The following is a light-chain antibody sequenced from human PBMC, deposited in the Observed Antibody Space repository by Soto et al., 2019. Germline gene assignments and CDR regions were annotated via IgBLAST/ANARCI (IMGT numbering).Light chain of an antibody. CDR3: QQYTSYSV. CDR2: KAS. CDR1: QSIRTF. J-gene: IGKJ4*01. Sequence: DIQMTQSPSTLSASVGDRVTITCRASQSIRTFLAWYQQKPGKAPKLLIYKASSLQSGVPSRFSGSGSGTEFTLTISSLQPDDFATYYCQQYTSYSVFGGGTKVEIK. V-gene: IGKV1-5*03.